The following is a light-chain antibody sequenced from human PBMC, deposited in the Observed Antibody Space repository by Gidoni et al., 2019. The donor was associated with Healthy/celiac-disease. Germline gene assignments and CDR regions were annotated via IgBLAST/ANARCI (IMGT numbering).Light chain of an antibody. V-gene: IGKV3-20*01. Sequence: EMVLTQSPGTLSLSPGERATLSCRASQSVSGSYLAWYQQKPGQAPRLLIYGASSRATGIPDRFSGSGSGTDFTLTICRLEPVDFAVYYCQQYGSSPGLFTFGPGTKVDIK. CDR3: QQYGSSPGLFT. J-gene: IGKJ3*01. CDR2: GAS. CDR1: QSVSGSY.